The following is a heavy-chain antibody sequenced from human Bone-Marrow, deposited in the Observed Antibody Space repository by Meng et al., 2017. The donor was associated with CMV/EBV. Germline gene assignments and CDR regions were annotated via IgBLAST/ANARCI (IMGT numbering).Heavy chain of an antibody. CDR1: GFTSSSYA. CDR3: ARPRIRGEFDI. Sequence: GGSLRLSCAASGFTSSSYAMSWVRQAPGKGLEWVSAISGSGGSTYYADSVKGRFTISRDNSKNTLYLQMNSLRAEDTAVYYCARPRIRGEFDIWGQGTKVTVSS. D-gene: IGHD3-16*01. V-gene: IGHV3-23*01. CDR2: ISGSGGST. J-gene: IGHJ3*02.